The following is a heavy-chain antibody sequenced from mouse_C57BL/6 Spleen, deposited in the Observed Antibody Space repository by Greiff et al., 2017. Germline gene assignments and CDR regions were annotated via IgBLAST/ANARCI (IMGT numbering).Heavy chain of an antibody. CDR3: VSYGDYAWCAY. J-gene: IGHJ3*01. CDR2: INPNNGGT. D-gene: IGHD2-4*01. Sequence: EVQLQQSGPELVKPGASVKIPCKASGYTFTDYNMDWVKQSHGKSLEWIGEINPNNGGTIYNQKFKGKATLTVDKSSSTAYMELRSLTSEDTAVDYGVSYGDYAWCAYWGQGTMVTVSA. V-gene: IGHV1-18*01. CDR1: GYTFTDYN.